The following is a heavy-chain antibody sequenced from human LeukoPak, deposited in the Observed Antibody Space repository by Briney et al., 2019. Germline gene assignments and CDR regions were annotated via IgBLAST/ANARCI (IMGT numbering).Heavy chain of an antibody. V-gene: IGHV4-31*03. D-gene: IGHD6-6*01. Sequence: SQTLSLTCTVSGGSISSGGYYWTWIRQHPEKGLEWIGYIYYNWSTYYNSSLKSRITISADTSKNQFSLKVSSVTAADTAVYYCARGSSSSRPNFDYWGQGTLVTVSS. CDR3: ARGSSSSRPNFDY. CDR2: IYYNWST. J-gene: IGHJ4*02. CDR1: GGSISSGGYY.